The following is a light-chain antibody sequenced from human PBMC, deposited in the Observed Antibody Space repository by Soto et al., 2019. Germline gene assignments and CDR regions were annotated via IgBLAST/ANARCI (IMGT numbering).Light chain of an antibody. CDR3: MQALQITIT. J-gene: IGKJ5*01. V-gene: IGKV2-28*01. Sequence: DIVMTQSPLSLTVTPGEPASISCGSSQSLLHSNGYNYLDWYLQKPGLSPQVLIYLGSNRASGVPDRFSGSGSGTDFTLKISRVEAEDVGVYYCMQALQITITFGQGTRLEIK. CDR2: LGS. CDR1: QSLLHSNGYNY.